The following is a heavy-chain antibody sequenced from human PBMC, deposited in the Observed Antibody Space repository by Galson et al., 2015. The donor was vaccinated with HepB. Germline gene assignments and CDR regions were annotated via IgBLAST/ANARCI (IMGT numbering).Heavy chain of an antibody. J-gene: IGHJ6*03. V-gene: IGHV1-69*13. CDR1: GGTFSSYA. Sequence: SVKVSCKASGGTFSSYAISWVRQAPGQGLEWMGGIIPIFGTANYAQKFQGRVTITADEYTSKAYMELSSLRSEDTAVYYCARGLSHYDFWSGYSYYYYYYMDVWGKGTTVTVSS. CDR2: IIPIFGTA. CDR3: ARGLSHYDFWSGYSYYYYYYMDV. D-gene: IGHD3-3*01.